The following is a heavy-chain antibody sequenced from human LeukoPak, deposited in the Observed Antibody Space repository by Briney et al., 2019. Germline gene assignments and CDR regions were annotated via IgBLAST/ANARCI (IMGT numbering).Heavy chain of an antibody. CDR2: INSDARNT. J-gene: IGHJ4*02. CDR1: GFTFSSYW. CDR3: ADTIWFGELYSDY. V-gene: IGHV3-74*01. Sequence: GGSLRLSCAASGFTFSSYWMYWVRQAPGKGLVWVSRINSDARNTNYADSVQGRFTISRDNAKNTLYLQMNSLRAEDTAVYYCADTIWFGELYSDYWGQGTLVTVSS. D-gene: IGHD3-10*01.